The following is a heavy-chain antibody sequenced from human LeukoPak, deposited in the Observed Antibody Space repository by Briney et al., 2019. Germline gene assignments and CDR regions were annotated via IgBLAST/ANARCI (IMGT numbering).Heavy chain of an antibody. CDR3: ARGRAMVVGVTGVPFDY. V-gene: IGHV1-46*01. CDR2: IYPSGDST. J-gene: IGHJ4*02. D-gene: IGHD2-21*02. CDR1: ANTFTSYY. Sequence: ASPKVSCTASANTFTSYYIHWVRQAPGQGLEWMGGIYPSGDSTDYAQRFQGRVTMSADASTNTVYMELRSLTSGDTAISYCARGRAMVVGVTGVPFDYWGQGTLVTVSS.